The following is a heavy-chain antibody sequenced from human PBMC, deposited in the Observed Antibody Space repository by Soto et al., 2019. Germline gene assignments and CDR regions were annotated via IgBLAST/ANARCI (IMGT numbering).Heavy chain of an antibody. CDR1: GFTFSSYG. D-gene: IGHD6-19*01. Sequence: GYLRLSCAASGFTFSSYGMHWVRQAPGKGMEWEEVISYDRSNKYYADSVKGRLTISRDNSKNTLYLQMNSLRAEDTAVYYCAREEIGYSSGWYYYYGMDVWGQGTMVTVSS. J-gene: IGHJ6*02. CDR2: ISYDRSNK. CDR3: AREEIGYSSGWYYYYGMDV. V-gene: IGHV3-30*19.